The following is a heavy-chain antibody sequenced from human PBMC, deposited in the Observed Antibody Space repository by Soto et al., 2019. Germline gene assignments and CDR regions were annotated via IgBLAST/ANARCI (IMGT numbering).Heavy chain of an antibody. J-gene: IGHJ3*02. CDR1: GFSLSTSGVG. D-gene: IGHD7-27*01. CDR3: AHRHLWADTFDI. Sequence: QITLKESGPTLVKPTQTLTLTCTFSGFSLSTSGVGVGWIRQPPGKALEWLALIYWDDDKRYSPSLKSRLTSTQDTSKNQVVLTMTNMDPVDTATYYCAHRHLWADTFDIWGQGTMVTVSS. CDR2: IYWDDDK. V-gene: IGHV2-5*02.